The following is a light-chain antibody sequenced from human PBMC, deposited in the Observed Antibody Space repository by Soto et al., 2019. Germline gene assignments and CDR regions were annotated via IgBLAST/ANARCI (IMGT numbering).Light chain of an antibody. V-gene: IGLV1-44*01. CDR3: AVWDDRLNGDV. CDR2: SND. J-gene: IGLJ1*01. CDR1: SSNIGSNT. Sequence: QSVLTQPPSASGTPGQRVTISCSGSSSNIGSNTVNWYQHLPGAAPKLLIQSNDQRPSGVPDRFSGSQSGTSASLAISGLQSEDEAEYYCAVWDDRLNGDVFGTGTKLTVL.